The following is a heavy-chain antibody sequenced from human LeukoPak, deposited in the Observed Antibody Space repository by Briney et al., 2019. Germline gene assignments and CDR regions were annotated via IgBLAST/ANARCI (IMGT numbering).Heavy chain of an antibody. CDR3: ARGLGYCSSTSCPKPYYYYGMDV. CDR1: GFTFSSYG. Sequence: GGSLRLSCAASGFTFSSYGMHWVRQAPGKGLEWVAFIRYDGSNKYYADSVKGRFTISRDNSKNTLYLQMNSLRAEDTAVYYCARGLGYCSSTSCPKPYYYYGMDVWGQGTTVTVSS. CDR2: IRYDGSNK. V-gene: IGHV3-30*02. J-gene: IGHJ6*02. D-gene: IGHD2-2*01.